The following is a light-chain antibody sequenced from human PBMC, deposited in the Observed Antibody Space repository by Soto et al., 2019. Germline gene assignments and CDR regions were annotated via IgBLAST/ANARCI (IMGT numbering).Light chain of an antibody. CDR3: QQSYSILYT. Sequence: DIQMTQSPSSLSASVGDRVTITCRASRSISIYLNWYQQKPGKAPKLLIYSTSSLQSGVPSRFSGSGSGTSFPLTIRSMQPEDFATYYCQQSYSILYTFGQGTRLEIK. CDR1: RSISIY. V-gene: IGKV1-39*01. J-gene: IGKJ2*01. CDR2: STS.